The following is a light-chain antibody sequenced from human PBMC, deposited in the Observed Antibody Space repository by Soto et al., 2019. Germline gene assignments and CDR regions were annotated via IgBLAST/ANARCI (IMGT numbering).Light chain of an antibody. CDR3: CSYAGSYTHVV. V-gene: IGLV2-11*01. CDR1: SSDVGGYNY. CDR2: DVS. J-gene: IGLJ2*01. Sequence: QSALTQPRSVSGSPGQSVTISCTGTSSDVGGYNYVSWYQQHPGKAPKLMIYDVSKRPSGVPDCFSGSKSGNTASLTISGLQAEDEADYYCCSYAGSYTHVVFGGGTKLTVL.